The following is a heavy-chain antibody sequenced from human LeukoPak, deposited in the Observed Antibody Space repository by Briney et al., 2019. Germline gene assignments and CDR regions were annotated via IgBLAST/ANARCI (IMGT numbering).Heavy chain of an antibody. D-gene: IGHD1-26*01. CDR2: IIPILGIA. V-gene: IGHV1-69*04. CDR3: AREGMEWELAFDY. CDR1: GGTFSSYA. Sequence: SVKVSCKASGGTFSSYAISWVRQAPGQGLEWMGRIIPILGIANYAQKFQGRVAITADKSTSTAYMELSSLRSEDTAVYYCAREGMEWELAFDYWGQGTLVTVSS. J-gene: IGHJ4*02.